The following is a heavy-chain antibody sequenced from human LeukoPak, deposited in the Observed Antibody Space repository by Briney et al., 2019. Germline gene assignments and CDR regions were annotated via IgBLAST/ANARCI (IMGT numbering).Heavy chain of an antibody. CDR3: ARATTVTPSVNIDY. Sequence: SGPALMKPPQTLTLTCTFSGFSLSTSGMCVSWIRQPPGKALEWLALIDWDDDKYCSTSLKTRLTISKDTSKNQVVLTMTNMDPVHTAAYYCARATTVTPSVNIDYWGQGTLVTVSS. CDR1: GFSLSTSGMC. V-gene: IGHV2-70*01. J-gene: IGHJ4*02. CDR2: IDWDDDK. D-gene: IGHD4-17*01.